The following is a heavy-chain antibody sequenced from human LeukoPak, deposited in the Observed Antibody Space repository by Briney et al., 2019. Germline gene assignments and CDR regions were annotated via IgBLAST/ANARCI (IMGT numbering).Heavy chain of an antibody. D-gene: IGHD6-13*01. J-gene: IGHJ4*02. Sequence: GGSLRLSCAASGFTFGSYAMSWVRQAPGKGLEWVSYISGSGGSTYYADSVKGRFTISRDNSKNTLYLQMNSLRAEDTAVYYCASSPLYSSSWPFDYWGQGTLVTVSS. V-gene: IGHV3-23*01. CDR1: GFTFGSYA. CDR3: ASSPLYSSSWPFDY. CDR2: ISGSGGST.